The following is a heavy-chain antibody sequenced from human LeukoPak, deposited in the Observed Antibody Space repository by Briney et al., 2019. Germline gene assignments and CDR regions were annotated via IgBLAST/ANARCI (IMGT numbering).Heavy chain of an antibody. D-gene: IGHD6-19*01. CDR1: GFTFSSYA. CDR3: ASIAVAGKKDY. V-gene: IGHV3-30*04. CDR2: ISYDGSNK. Sequence: GRSLRLSCAASGFTFSSYAMHWVRQAPGKGLEWVAVISYDGSNKYYADSVKGRFTISRDNSKNTPYLQMNSLRAEDTAVYYCASIAVAGKKDYWGQGTLVTVSS. J-gene: IGHJ4*02.